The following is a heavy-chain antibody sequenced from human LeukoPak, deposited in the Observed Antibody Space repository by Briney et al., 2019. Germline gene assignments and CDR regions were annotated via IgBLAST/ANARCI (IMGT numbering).Heavy chain of an antibody. CDR2: IYISGST. J-gene: IGHJ5*02. CDR3: ARAYRSSWYANWFDP. Sequence: PSETLSLTCTVSGGSISSYYWSWIRQPAGKGLEWIGRIYISGSTNYNPSLKSRVTMSVDTSKNQFSLKLSSVTAADTAVYFCARAYRSSWYANWFDPWGQGTLVTVSS. V-gene: IGHV4-4*07. CDR1: GGSISSYY. D-gene: IGHD6-13*01.